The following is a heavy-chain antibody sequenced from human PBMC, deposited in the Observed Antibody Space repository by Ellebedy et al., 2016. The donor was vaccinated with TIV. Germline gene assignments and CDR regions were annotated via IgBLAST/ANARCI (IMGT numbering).Heavy chain of an antibody. D-gene: IGHD4-17*01. J-gene: IGHJ4*02. CDR2: IYSDGRT. V-gene: IGHV3-53*01. Sequence: PGGSLRLSCAASGITVSRQYMSWVRQAPWKGLEWVSLIYSDGRTYYADSVKSRFTISRDNSKNTLYLQMNSLRAEDTALYYCASRTRGDYPYFDFWGQGTLVTVSS. CDR3: ASRTRGDYPYFDF. CDR1: GITVSRQY.